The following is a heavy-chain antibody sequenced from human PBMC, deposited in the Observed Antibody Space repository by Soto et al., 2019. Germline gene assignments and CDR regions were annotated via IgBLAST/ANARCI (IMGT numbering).Heavy chain of an antibody. V-gene: IGHV3-23*01. D-gene: IGHD3-10*01. Sequence: GGSLRLSCAASGFTFSSYAMSWVRQAPGKGLEWVSAISGSGGSTYYADSVKGRFTISRDNSKNTLYLQMNSLRAEDTAVYYCAKDLPTMVRGVNGWFDPWGQGTLVTVSS. CDR3: AKDLPTMVRGVNGWFDP. CDR2: ISGSGGST. J-gene: IGHJ5*02. CDR1: GFTFSSYA.